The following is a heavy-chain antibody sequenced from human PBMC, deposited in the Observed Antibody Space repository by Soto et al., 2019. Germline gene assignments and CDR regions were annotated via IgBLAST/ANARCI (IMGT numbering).Heavy chain of an antibody. D-gene: IGHD2-21*01. CDR2: ISSSSSYI. CDR1: GFTFSSYS. J-gene: IGHJ3*02. CDR3: ARLVRTVDAFDI. Sequence: EVQLVESGGGLVKPGESLRLSCAASGFTFSSYSINWVRQAPGKGLEWVSSISSSSSYIYYADSVKGRFTISRDNAKNSLYLQMNSLRAEDTAVYYCARLVRTVDAFDIWGQGTMFTVSS. V-gene: IGHV3-21*01.